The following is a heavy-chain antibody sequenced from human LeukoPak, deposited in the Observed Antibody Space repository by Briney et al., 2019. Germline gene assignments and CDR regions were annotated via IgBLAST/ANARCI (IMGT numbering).Heavy chain of an antibody. Sequence: GRSLRLSCAASGFTFSSYAMHWVRQAPGKGLEWVAVISYDGGNKYYTDSVKGRFTISRDNSKNTLYLQMNSLRAEDTAVYYCARDMRFGELLPTSIFDYWGQGTLVTVSS. CDR1: GFTFSSYA. D-gene: IGHD3-10*01. CDR3: ARDMRFGELLPTSIFDY. CDR2: ISYDGGNK. J-gene: IGHJ4*02. V-gene: IGHV3-30-3*01.